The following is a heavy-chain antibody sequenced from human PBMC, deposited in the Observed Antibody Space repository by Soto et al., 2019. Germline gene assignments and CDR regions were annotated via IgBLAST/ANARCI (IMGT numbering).Heavy chain of an antibody. CDR3: ARPGYYDSSGYYYRPDT. V-gene: IGHV5-10-1*01. D-gene: IGHD3-22*01. CDR2: IDPSDSYT. J-gene: IGHJ3*02. Sequence: XESLNISCKGCGYSFTSYWISWVRQMPGKGLEWMGRIDPSDSYTNYSPSFQGHVTISADKSISTAYLQWSSLKASDTAMYYCARPGYYDSSGYYYRPDTWGQGTMVTVSS. CDR1: GYSFTSYW.